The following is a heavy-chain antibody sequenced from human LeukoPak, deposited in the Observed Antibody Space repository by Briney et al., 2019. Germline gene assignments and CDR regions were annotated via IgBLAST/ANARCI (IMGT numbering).Heavy chain of an antibody. D-gene: IGHD3-10*01. V-gene: IGHV1-2*02. CDR3: ARDIGSGSYY. Sequence: ASVKVSCKASGYTFTGYYIHWVRQAPGQGLEWMGWINPNSGDTNYAQKFQGRVTMTRDTSINTAYMELSRLRSDDTAVYYCARDIGSGSYYWGQGTLVTVYS. J-gene: IGHJ4*02. CDR2: INPNSGDT. CDR1: GYTFTGYY.